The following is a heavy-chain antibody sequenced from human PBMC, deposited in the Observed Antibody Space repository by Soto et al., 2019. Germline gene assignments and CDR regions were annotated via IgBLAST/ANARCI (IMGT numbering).Heavy chain of an antibody. CDR2: SRDKANSYTG. V-gene: IGHV3-72*01. CDR1: GFTFSDYY. D-gene: IGHD6-19*01. CDR3: AREGDSSGHDFHY. Sequence: EVQLVESGGGLVQPGGSLRLSCAASGFTFSDYYMNWVRQAPGKGLEWVGRSRDKANSYTGDYAASVKGRFIISRDDSKNSLYQQTNSLKTEDTAVYYCAREGDSSGHDFHYWGQGTLVTVSS. J-gene: IGHJ4*02.